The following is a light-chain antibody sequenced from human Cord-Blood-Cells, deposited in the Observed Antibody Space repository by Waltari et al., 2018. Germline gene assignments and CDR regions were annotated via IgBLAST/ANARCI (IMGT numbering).Light chain of an antibody. CDR1: PGISSY. V-gene: IGKV1D-8*03. J-gene: IGKJ2*01. CDR3: QQYYSFPYT. CDR2: AAS. Sequence: VIWMTQSPSLLSASTGDRVTISCRMSPGISSYLAWYQQKPGKAPELLIYAASTLQSGVPSRFIGSGSGTDCTLTISCLQSEDFATYYCQQYYSFPYTFGQGTKLEIK.